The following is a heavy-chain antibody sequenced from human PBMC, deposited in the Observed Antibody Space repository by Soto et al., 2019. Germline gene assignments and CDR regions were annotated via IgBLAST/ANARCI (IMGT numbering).Heavy chain of an antibody. V-gene: IGHV1-69*01. D-gene: IGHD6-13*01. CDR1: GGTFSSYA. J-gene: IGHJ6*02. CDR2: IIPIFGTA. Sequence: QVQLVQSGAEVKKPGSSVKVSCKASGGTFSSYAISWVRQAPGQGLEWMGGIIPIFGTANYAQKFQGRVTITADDSTSTAYMELSSLGSEETAVYYCARVFSSSCYPGRDYYYYGMDVWCQGTTVTVSS. CDR3: ARVFSSSCYPGRDYYYYGMDV.